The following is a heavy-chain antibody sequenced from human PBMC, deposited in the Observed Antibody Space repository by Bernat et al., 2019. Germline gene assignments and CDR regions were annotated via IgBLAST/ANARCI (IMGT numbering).Heavy chain of an antibody. Sequence: LQLQESGPGLVKPSETLSLTCTVSGGSISTGSYYWGWIRQAPGKGLEWVGRIKSKTDGGTTDYAAPVKGRFTISSDDSKNTLYLQMNSLKTEDTAVYYCWYGSSWDHYYYYGMDVWGQGTTVNVSS. CDR1: GGSISTGSYY. D-gene: IGHD3-10*01. CDR3: WYGSSWDHYYYYGMDV. V-gene: IGHV3-15*07. J-gene: IGHJ6*02. CDR2: IKSKTDGGTT.